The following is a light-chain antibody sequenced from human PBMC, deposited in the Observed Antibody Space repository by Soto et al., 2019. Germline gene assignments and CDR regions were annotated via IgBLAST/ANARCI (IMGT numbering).Light chain of an antibody. CDR2: GAS. CDR1: QSVSSSY. J-gene: IGKJ1*01. CDR3: QQYGDSPLT. Sequence: EIVLTQSPGTLSLSPGERATLSCRASQSVSSSYLAWYQQKPGQAPRLLIYGASSRATGIPDRFSGSGSGPDFTLTISRLEPEDCAVFYCQQYGDSPLTFGQGTKVEIK. V-gene: IGKV3-20*01.